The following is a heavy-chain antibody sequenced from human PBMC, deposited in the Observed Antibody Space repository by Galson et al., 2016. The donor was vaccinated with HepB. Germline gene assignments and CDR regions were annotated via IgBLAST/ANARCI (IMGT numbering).Heavy chain of an antibody. CDR2: ISYDGSS. J-gene: IGHJ4*02. D-gene: IGHD4-17*01. Sequence: TLSLTCTVSGASISRGDYCWSWIRQPPGRGLEWLGYISYDGSSYYNPSLTGRVSMSVDASKNQFSLNLSSVTAADTAIYYCARERDADFLMFAHWGQGTLVTVSS. CDR1: GASISRGDYC. V-gene: IGHV4-30-4*01. CDR3: ARERDADFLMFAH.